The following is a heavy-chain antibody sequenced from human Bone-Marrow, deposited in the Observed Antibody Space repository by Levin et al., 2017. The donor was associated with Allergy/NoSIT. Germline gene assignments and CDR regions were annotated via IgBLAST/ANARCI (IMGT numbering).Heavy chain of an antibody. CDR2: IYYSGST. V-gene: IGHV4-59*08. CDR1: GGSISSYY. J-gene: IGHJ4*02. D-gene: IGHD3-22*01. CDR3: ARQRRYYDSSGYIQYYFDY. Sequence: SETLSLTCTVSGGSISSYYWSWIRQPPGKGLEWIGYIYYSGSTNYNPSLKSRVTISVDTSKNQFSLKLSSVTAADTAVYYCARQRRYYDSSGYIQYYFDYWGQGTLVTVSS.